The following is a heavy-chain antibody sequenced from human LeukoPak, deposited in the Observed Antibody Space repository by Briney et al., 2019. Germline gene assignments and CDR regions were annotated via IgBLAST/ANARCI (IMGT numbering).Heavy chain of an antibody. V-gene: IGHV3-11*04. CDR2: ISSSGSTI. J-gene: IGHJ6*02. CDR3: ARDGDYYDSSGYYGMDV. D-gene: IGHD3-22*01. CDR1: GFTFSDYY. Sequence: SGGSLRLSCAASGFTFSDYYMSWIRQAPGKGLEWVSYISSSGSTIYYADSVKGRFTISRDNAKNSLYLQMNSLRAEDTAVYYCARDGDYYDSSGYYGMDVWGQGTTVTVSS.